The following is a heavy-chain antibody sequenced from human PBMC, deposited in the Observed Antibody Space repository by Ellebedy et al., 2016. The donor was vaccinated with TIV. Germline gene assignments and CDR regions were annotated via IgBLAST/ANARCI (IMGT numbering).Heavy chain of an antibody. J-gene: IGHJ3*02. V-gene: IGHV1-46*04. D-gene: IGHD6-19*01. CDR2: INPSGGGT. Sequence: ASVKVSXXASGYTFINYDITWVRQAPGQGLEWMGIINPSGGGTTYAQKLQGRVTMTRDTSTSTVYIELSSLRSEDTAVYYCARDSIDLYRSGWQGVFDIWGQGTRVTVSS. CDR3: ARDSIDLYRSGWQGVFDI. CDR1: GYTFINYD.